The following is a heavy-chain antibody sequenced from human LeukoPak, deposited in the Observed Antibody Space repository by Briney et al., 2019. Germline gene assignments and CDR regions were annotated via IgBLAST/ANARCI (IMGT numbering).Heavy chain of an antibody. D-gene: IGHD1-26*01. CDR1: GGSISSSSYY. CDR2: IYYSGCT. Sequence: SETLSLTCTVSGGSISSSSYYWGWIRQPPGKGLEWIGSIYYSGCTYYNPSLKSRVTISVGTSKNQFSLKLSSVTAADTAVYYCARATDSGDYWGQGTLVTVSS. V-gene: IGHV4-39*01. CDR3: ARATDSGDY. J-gene: IGHJ4*02.